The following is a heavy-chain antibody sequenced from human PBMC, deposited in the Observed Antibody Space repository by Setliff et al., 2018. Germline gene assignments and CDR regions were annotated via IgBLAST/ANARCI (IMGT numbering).Heavy chain of an antibody. J-gene: IGHJ5*02. CDR1: TFTFTKYA. Sequence: GESLKISCVASTFTFTKYAVTWVRQAPGKGLEWVSSIHVSGGSTYYADSVKGRFTISRDNSRNTLYLQMNSLRAEDTAPYYCARDPNGDYVGAFDPWGQGILVTVSS. D-gene: IGHD4-17*01. V-gene: IGHV3-23*01. CDR3: ARDPNGDYVGAFDP. CDR2: IHVSGGST.